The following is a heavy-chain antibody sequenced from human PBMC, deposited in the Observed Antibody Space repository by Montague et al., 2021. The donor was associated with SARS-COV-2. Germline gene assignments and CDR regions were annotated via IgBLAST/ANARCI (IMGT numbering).Heavy chain of an antibody. D-gene: IGHD3-10*01. V-gene: IGHV3-48*03. J-gene: IGHJ6*02. Sequence: SLRLSCAASGFTFSNYEMNCVRQAPGKGLEWVLYISSSGSTIYYADSVKGRFTISRDNAQNSLYLQMNSLRAEDTGVYYCARDRGYGDFYYYGMDVWGQGTTVTVSS. CDR1: GFTFSNYE. CDR3: ARDRGYGDFYYYGMDV. CDR2: ISSSGSTI.